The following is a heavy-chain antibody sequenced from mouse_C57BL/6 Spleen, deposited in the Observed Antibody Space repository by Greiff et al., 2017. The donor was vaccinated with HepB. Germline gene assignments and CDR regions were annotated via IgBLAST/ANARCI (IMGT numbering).Heavy chain of an antibody. D-gene: IGHD1-1*01. V-gene: IGHV1-64*01. J-gene: IGHJ4*01. CDR1: GYTFTSYW. Sequence: QVQLQQPGAELVKPGASVKLSCKASGYTFTSYWMHWVKQRPGQGLEWIGMIHPNSGSTNYNEKFKSKATLTVVKSSSTAYMQLSSLTSEDSAVYYCARGDYYGSSYDYAMDYWGQGTSVTVSS. CDR3: ARGDYYGSSYDYAMDY. CDR2: IHPNSGST.